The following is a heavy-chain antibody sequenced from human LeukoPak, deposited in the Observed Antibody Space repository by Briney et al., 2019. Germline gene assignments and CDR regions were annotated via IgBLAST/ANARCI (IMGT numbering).Heavy chain of an antibody. CDR2: IWYDGSNK. Sequence: GGSLRLSCAASGFTFSSYAMHWVRQAPGKGLEWVAVIWYDGSNKYNADSVKGRFTISRDNSKNTLYLQMNSLRAEDTAVYYCTRDIRGYSGGWYLPSGYFQHWGQGTLVTVSS. J-gene: IGHJ1*01. CDR3: TRDIRGYSGGWYLPSGYFQH. V-gene: IGHV3-33*08. D-gene: IGHD6-19*01. CDR1: GFTFSSYA.